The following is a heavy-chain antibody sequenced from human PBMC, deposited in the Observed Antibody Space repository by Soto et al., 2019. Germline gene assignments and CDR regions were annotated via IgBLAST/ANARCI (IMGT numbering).Heavy chain of an antibody. CDR3: AREYCTSTSCYGPDY. J-gene: IGHJ4*02. D-gene: IGHD2-2*01. Sequence: ASVKVSCKASGYTLTSYGISWVRQAPGQGLEWMGWISTYNGQTRYAQKLQDRVTMTTDTSTTTAYMELRGLRSDDTAVYYCAREYCTSTSCYGPDYWGQGTLVTVSS. CDR2: ISTYNGQT. CDR1: GYTLTSYG. V-gene: IGHV1-18*01.